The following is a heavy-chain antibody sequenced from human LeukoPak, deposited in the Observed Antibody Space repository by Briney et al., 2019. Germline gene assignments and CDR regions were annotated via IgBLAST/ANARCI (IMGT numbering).Heavy chain of an antibody. Sequence: PGGSLRLSCAASGFTFSSYGMHWVRQAPGKGLEWVAVISYDGGNKYYADSVKGRFTISRDNSKNTLYLQMNSLRAGDTAVYYCAKDRSGWFFDYWGQGTLVTVSS. CDR1: GFTFSSYG. J-gene: IGHJ4*02. CDR2: ISYDGGNK. D-gene: IGHD6-19*01. CDR3: AKDRSGWFFDY. V-gene: IGHV3-30*18.